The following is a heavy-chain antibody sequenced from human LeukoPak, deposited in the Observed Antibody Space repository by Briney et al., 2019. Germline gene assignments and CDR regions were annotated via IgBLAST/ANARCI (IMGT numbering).Heavy chain of an antibody. V-gene: IGHV3-66*02. J-gene: IGHJ4*02. CDR2: IYSGGST. CDR1: GFTVSSNY. D-gene: IGHD6-13*01. CDR3: ARANSSSWFDY. Sequence: GGSLRLSCAASGFTVSSNYISWVRQAPGKGLEWVSVIYSGGSTYYADSVKGRFTISRDNSKNTLYLQMNSLRAEDTAVYYCARANSSSWFDYWGQGTLVTVSS.